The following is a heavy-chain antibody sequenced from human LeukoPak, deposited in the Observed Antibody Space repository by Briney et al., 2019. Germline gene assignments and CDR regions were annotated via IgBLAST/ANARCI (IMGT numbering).Heavy chain of an antibody. Sequence: SETLSLTCAVYGGSFSGYYWSWIRQPPGKGLEWIGYIFYTGSTKYNPSLKSRVTISVDTSKNQFFLKVNSMTAADTAVYYCARVSVHGYSDSWGQGTLVTVSS. V-gene: IGHV4-59*01. CDR2: IFYTGST. D-gene: IGHD2-8*01. J-gene: IGHJ4*02. CDR1: GGSFSGYY. CDR3: ARVSVHGYSDS.